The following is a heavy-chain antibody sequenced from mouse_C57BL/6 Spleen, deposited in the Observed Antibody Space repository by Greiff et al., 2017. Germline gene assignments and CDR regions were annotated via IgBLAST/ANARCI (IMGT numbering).Heavy chain of an antibody. CDR3: AREGYYGYEAWFAY. CDR1: GYTFTSYW. J-gene: IGHJ3*01. CDR2: IYPGSGST. D-gene: IGHD2-2*01. Sequence: VKLQQPGAELVKPGASVKMSCKASGYTFTSYWITWVKQRPGQGLEWIGDIYPGSGSTNYNEKFKSKATLTVDTSSSTAYMQLSSLTSEDSAVYYCAREGYYGYEAWFAYWGQGTLVTVSA. V-gene: IGHV1-55*01.